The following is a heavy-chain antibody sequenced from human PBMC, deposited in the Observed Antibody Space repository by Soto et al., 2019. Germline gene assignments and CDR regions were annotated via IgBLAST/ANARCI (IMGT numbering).Heavy chain of an antibody. CDR3: AKDPQVAYDYVWGSHRTIDS. CDR2: ISGSGHST. D-gene: IGHD3-16*01. V-gene: IGHV3-23*01. J-gene: IGHJ4*02. Sequence: EVQLLESGGALVQPGGALRLSCAASGFTFSNYAMSWVPQAPGRGLEWISGISGSGHSTYYADSVKGRFTISRDNSKNTLYRQMNSLRAEDAAVYFCAKDPQVAYDYVWGSHRTIDSWGQGTLVTVSS. CDR1: GFTFSNYA.